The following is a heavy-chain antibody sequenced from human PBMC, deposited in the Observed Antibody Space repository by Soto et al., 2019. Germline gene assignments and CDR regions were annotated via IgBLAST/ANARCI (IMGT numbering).Heavy chain of an antibody. J-gene: IGHJ6*02. Sequence: PGWSLRPSCAASGFTFSDHYMDWVRQAPGKGLEWVGRTRNKANSYTTEYAASVKGRFTISRDDSKNSLYLQMNSLKTEDTAVYYCAREVDSYYGMDVWGQGTTVTVSS. CDR3: AREVDSYYGMDV. CDR1: GFTFSDHY. CDR2: TRNKANSYTT. V-gene: IGHV3-72*01.